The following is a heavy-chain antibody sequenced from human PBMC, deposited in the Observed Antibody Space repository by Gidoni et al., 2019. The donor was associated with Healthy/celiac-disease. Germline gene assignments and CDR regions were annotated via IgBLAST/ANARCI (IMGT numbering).Heavy chain of an antibody. CDR2: IFNSGSPT. Sequence: EVRLVESGGDLVQPGESLRLSCVGSGFLFRDYEIHWVRQAPGKGLEWVSYIFNSGSPTYYADSVKGRFTISRDNARNSVYLQMNSLRAEDTAVYYCARDPFDATHYYYYFDNWGQGTQVTVSS. J-gene: IGHJ4*01. D-gene: IGHD3-9*01. CDR3: ARDPFDATHYYYYFDN. CDR1: GFLFRDYE. V-gene: IGHV3-48*03.